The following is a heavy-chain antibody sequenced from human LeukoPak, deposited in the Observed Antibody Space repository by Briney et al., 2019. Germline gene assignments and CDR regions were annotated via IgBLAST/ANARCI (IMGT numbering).Heavy chain of an antibody. CDR3: TRDVNFDY. CDR1: GFTVSTNY. D-gene: IGHD2/OR15-2a*01. V-gene: IGHV3-66*01. Sequence: GGSLRLSCVASGFTVSTNYMSWVRQAPGKGLEWVSVIYSGGSTYYADSVKGRFTISRDNSKNTLYLQMNSLRAEDTAVYYRTRDVNFDYWGQGTLVTVSS. CDR2: IYSGGST. J-gene: IGHJ4*02.